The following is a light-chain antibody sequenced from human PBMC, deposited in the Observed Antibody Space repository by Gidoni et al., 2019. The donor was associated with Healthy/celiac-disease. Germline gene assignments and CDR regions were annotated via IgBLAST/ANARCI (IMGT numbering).Light chain of an antibody. V-gene: IGKV2-28*01. J-gene: IGKJ3*01. CDR1: QSLLHSNGYNY. Sequence: DIVMTQSPLSLPVTPGEPSSISCRSSQSLLHSNGYNYLDWYLQKPGQSPQLLIDLGSNRASGVPDRFSGSGSGTDFTLKISRVEAEDVGVYYCMQALQTPLTFGPXTKVDIK. CDR2: LGS. CDR3: MQALQTPLT.